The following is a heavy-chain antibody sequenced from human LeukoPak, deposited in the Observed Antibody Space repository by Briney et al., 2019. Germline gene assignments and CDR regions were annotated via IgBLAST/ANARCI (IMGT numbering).Heavy chain of an antibody. CDR1: GASISSDY. CDR3: ARGLHCSSTSCYDGYYYYYMDV. CDR2: IHYSGSS. D-gene: IGHD2-2*01. J-gene: IGHJ6*03. V-gene: IGHV4-59*08. Sequence: PSETLSLTCTVSGASISSDYWSWLRQPPGKALEWIGYIHYSGSSNYNPSLKSRVTISVDTPKNQFSLKLSSVTAADTAVYYCARGLHCSSTSCYDGYYYYYMDVWGKGTTVTISS.